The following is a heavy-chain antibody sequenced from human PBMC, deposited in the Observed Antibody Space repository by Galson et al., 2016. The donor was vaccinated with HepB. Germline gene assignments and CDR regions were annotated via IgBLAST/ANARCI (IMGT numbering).Heavy chain of an antibody. D-gene: IGHD7-27*01. CDR3: ARTTMGTGWYVEL. CDR1: GFIFTSYW. V-gene: IGHV5-51*01. Sequence: QSGAEVKKPGESLKISCKGSGFIFTSYWIAWVRQMPGKGLEWMGIIYPGDSDTRYSPSFQGQVTISTDKSIRTAYLHWNSLKASDTAMYFCARTTMGTGWYVELEGRGTLVTVSS. J-gene: IGHJ2*01. CDR2: IYPGDSDT.